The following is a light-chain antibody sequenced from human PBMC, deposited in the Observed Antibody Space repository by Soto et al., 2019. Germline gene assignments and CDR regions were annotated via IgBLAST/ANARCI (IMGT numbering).Light chain of an antibody. CDR2: GAS. V-gene: IGKV3D-15*01. Sequence: EIVLTQSPATLSLSPGERSTLSCRASQSVSSNYLAWYQQKPGQAPRLLIYGASSRATGIPDRFSGSGSGTEFTLTISSLQSEDFAVYYCQQYNNWPWTFGHGTKVDIK. CDR3: QQYNNWPWT. J-gene: IGKJ1*01. CDR1: QSVSSN.